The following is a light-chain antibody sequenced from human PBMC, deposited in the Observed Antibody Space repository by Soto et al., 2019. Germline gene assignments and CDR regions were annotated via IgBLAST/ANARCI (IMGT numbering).Light chain of an antibody. Sequence: QAVVTQEPSLTVSPGGTVTLTCGSSTGAVTSDHYPFWFQQRPGQAPRTLIYDTSNKHSWTPARFSGSLLGGKAALTLSGAQPEDEAEYYCLLSYGGARPRVFGGGTKLTVL. CDR1: TGAVTSDHY. V-gene: IGLV7-46*01. CDR2: DTS. J-gene: IGLJ2*01. CDR3: LLSYGGARPRV.